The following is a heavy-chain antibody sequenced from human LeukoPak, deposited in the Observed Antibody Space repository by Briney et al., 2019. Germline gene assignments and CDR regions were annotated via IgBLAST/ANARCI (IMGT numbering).Heavy chain of an antibody. CDR1: GYTFTSYD. CDR3: ARHLREGSPEGIFDY. D-gene: IGHD1-14*01. V-gene: IGHV1-69*05. CDR2: IIPIFGTA. Sequence: SVKVSCKASGYTFTSYDINWVRQAPGQGLEWMGGIIPIFGTANYAQKFQGRVTITTDESTSTAYMELSSLRSEDTAVYYCARHLREGSPEGIFDYWGQGTLVTVSS. J-gene: IGHJ4*02.